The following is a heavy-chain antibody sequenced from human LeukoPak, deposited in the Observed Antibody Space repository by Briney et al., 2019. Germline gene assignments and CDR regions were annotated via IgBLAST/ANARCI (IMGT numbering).Heavy chain of an antibody. Sequence: GGSLRLSCAASGLTFSDYGMHWVRQAPGKGLEWVSAISGSGGSTYYAASVKGRFTISRDNSKNTLYLQMNSLRAEDTAVYYCARVVRVTMIVVGYFDLWGRGTLVSVSS. V-gene: IGHV3-23*01. CDR3: ARVVRVTMIVVGYFDL. D-gene: IGHD3-22*01. J-gene: IGHJ2*01. CDR2: ISGSGGST. CDR1: GLTFSDYG.